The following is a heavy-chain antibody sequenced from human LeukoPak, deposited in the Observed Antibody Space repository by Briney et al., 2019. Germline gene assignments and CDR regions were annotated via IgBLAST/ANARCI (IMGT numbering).Heavy chain of an antibody. CDR2: INPNSGGT. V-gene: IGHV1-2*02. Sequence: ASVTVSCKASGYTFTDHYMHWVRQAPGQGLEWMGWINPNSGGTNYAQKFQGRVTMTRDMSTSTVYMELSSLRSEDTAVYYCARAWGDSSGYYYLPTTFWFDPWGQGTLVTVSS. CDR1: GYTFTDHY. D-gene: IGHD3-22*01. J-gene: IGHJ5*02. CDR3: ARAWGDSSGYYYLPTTFWFDP.